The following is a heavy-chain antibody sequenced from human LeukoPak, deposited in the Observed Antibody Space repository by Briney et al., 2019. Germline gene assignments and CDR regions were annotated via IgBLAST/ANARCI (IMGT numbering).Heavy chain of an antibody. CDR3: ARTYDSSGYYGGAFDI. D-gene: IGHD3-22*01. CDR1: GFTFSSYE. J-gene: IGHJ3*02. Sequence: GGSLRLSCAASGFTFSSYEMNWVRQAPGKGLEWVSYISSSGSTIYYADSVKGRFTISRDNAKNSLYLQMNSLRAEDTGVYYCARTYDSSGYYGGAFDIWGQGTMVTVSS. V-gene: IGHV3-48*03. CDR2: ISSSGSTI.